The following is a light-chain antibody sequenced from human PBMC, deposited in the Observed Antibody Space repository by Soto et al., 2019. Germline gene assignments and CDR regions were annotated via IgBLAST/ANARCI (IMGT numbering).Light chain of an antibody. J-gene: IGKJ4*01. CDR2: AVS. CDR3: QQYNNWPPLT. CDR1: QSVNSN. V-gene: IGKV3-15*01. Sequence: EIVMTQSPATLSVSPGERANLSCRASQSVNSNLAWYQQKPGQAPRLLMYAVSTRATGIPARFSGSGSGTDFTLTISSLQSEDLAVYYCQQYNNWPPLTFGGGNKVEIK.